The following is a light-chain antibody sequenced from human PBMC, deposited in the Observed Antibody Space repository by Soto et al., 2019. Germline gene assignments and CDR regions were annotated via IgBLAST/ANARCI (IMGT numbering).Light chain of an antibody. J-gene: IGKJ1*01. CDR2: GAS. CDR3: QQYNSWLWT. CDR1: QSVYSS. Sequence: ETVMTQSPATLSVSPGERATLSCRASQSVYSSLAWYQQKPGQAPRLLIYGASTRATGIPARFSGSGSGTEFTLTISRLQSEDFAVYYCQQYNSWLWTFGQGTKVDI. V-gene: IGKV3-15*01.